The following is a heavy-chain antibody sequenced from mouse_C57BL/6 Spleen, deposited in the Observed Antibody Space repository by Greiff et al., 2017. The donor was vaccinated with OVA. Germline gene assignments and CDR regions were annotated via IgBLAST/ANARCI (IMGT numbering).Heavy chain of an antibody. CDR3: TNYYDYDEAWFAY. D-gene: IGHD2-4*01. Sequence: QVQLKQSGAELVRPGASVTLSCKASGYTFTDYEMHWVKQTPVHGLEWIGAIDPETGGTAYNQKFKGKAILTADKSSSTAYMELRSLTSEDSAVYYCTNYYDYDEAWFAYWGQWTLVTVSA. J-gene: IGHJ3*01. CDR2: IDPETGGT. V-gene: IGHV1-15*01. CDR1: GYTFTDYE.